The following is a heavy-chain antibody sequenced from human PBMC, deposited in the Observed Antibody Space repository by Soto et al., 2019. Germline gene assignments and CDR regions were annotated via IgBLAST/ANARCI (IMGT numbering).Heavy chain of an antibody. V-gene: IGHV4-31*03. CDR1: GGSISSGGYY. J-gene: IGHJ3*02. D-gene: IGHD2-15*01. CDR2: IYYSGST. Sequence: QVQLQESGPGLVKPSQTLSLTCTVSGGSISSGGYYWSWIRQHPGKGLEWIGYIYYSGSTYYNPSLKSRVTISVDTSKNQFSLKXXXVXXAXTXVXXXXXXXXXXXXAATRVRAFDIWGQGTMVTVSS. CDR3: XXXXXXXXXAATRVRAFDI.